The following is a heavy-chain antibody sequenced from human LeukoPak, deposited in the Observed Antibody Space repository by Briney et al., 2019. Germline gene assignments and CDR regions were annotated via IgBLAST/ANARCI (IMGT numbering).Heavy chain of an antibody. CDR3: ARDIDGGSSEFDS. Sequence: SETLSLTCTVSGGSISSGDYYWSWIRQPPGKGLEWIGYIYYSGSTYYNPSLKSRVTILVDTSKNQFSLKLSSVTAADTAVYYCARDIDGGSSEFDSGGGETLVTVSP. D-gene: IGHD1-26*01. CDR2: IYYSGST. CDR1: GGSISSGDYY. J-gene: IGHJ4*02. V-gene: IGHV4-30-4*01.